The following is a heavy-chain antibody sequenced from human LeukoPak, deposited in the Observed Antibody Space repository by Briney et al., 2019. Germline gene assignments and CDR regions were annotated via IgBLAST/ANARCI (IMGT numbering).Heavy chain of an antibody. V-gene: IGHV1-2*02. CDR1: GYTFIGYY. CDR2: INPNSGGT. D-gene: IGHD3-3*01. Sequence: ASVKVSCKASGYTFIGYYMHWVRQAPGQGLEWMGWINPNSGGTNYAQKFQGRVTMTRDTSISTAYMELSRLRSDDTAVYYCAMGGGYYDFWNGSPRWFDPWGQGTLVTVSS. CDR3: AMGGGYYDFWNGSPRWFDP. J-gene: IGHJ5*02.